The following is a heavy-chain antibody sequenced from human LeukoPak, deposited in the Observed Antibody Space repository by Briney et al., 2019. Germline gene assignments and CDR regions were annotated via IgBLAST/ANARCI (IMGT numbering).Heavy chain of an antibody. CDR3: AKTGTPEMCSGGSCYQYYFDY. Sequence: PGRSLRLSCAASGFTFSSYGMHWVRQAPGKGLEWVAVIWYDGSNKYYADSVKGRFTISRDNSKNTLYLQMNSLRAEDTAVYYCAKTGTPEMCSGGSCYQYYFDYWGQGTLVTVSS. D-gene: IGHD2-15*01. CDR2: IWYDGSNK. CDR1: GFTFSSYG. V-gene: IGHV3-33*06. J-gene: IGHJ4*02.